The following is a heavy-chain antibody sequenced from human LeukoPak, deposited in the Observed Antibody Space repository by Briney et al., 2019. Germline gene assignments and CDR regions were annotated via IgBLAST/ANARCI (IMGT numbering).Heavy chain of an antibody. CDR3: ARTSPGAGLLPYYFDY. J-gene: IGHJ4*02. V-gene: IGHV4-39*07. CDR2: IYYSGST. CDR1: GGSISSSSYY. D-gene: IGHD2-15*01. Sequence: PSETLSLTCTVSGGSISSSSYYWGWIRQPPGKGLEWIGSIYYSGSTYYNPSLKSRVTISVDTSKNQFSLKLSSVTAADTAVYYCARTSPGAGLLPYYFDYWGQGTLVTVSS.